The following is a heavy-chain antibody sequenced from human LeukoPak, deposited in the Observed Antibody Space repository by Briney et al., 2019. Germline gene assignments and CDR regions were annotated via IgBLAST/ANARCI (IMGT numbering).Heavy chain of an antibody. D-gene: IGHD6-13*01. CDR2: IYHSGST. CDR3: ARSRYTSSWYSLDWFDP. CDR1: GGSISSGYY. V-gene: IGHV4-38-2*02. Sequence: SETLSLTCTVSGGSISSGYYWGWIRQPPGKGLEWIGSIYHSGSTYYNPSLKSRVTISVDTSKNQFSLKLSSVTAADTAVYYCARSRYTSSWYSLDWFDPWGQGTLVTVSS. J-gene: IGHJ5*02.